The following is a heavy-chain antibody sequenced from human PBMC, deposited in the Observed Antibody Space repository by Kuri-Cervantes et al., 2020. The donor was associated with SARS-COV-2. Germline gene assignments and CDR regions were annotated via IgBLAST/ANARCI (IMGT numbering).Heavy chain of an antibody. V-gene: IGHV3-30*14. CDR3: ARGYEARYSSSWYLDY. D-gene: IGHD6-13*01. CDR1: GFIFSDYA. J-gene: IGHJ4*02. CDR2: ISYDGRNT. Sequence: GESLKISCEASGFIFSDYAIDWVRQAPGKGLEWVAIISYDGRNTKFADSVKGRFTISRDNSKNVVYLQMNSLRAEDTAVYYCARGYEARYSSSWYLDYWGQGTLVTVSS.